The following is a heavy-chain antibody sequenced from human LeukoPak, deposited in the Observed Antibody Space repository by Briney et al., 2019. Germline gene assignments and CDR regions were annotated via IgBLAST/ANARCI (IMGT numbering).Heavy chain of an antibody. CDR3: ARHYPNHRYDSSGYYYGGFDY. D-gene: IGHD3-22*01. V-gene: IGHV4-59*08. Sequence: SETLSLTCTVSGGSISPYFWSWIRQPPGKRLEWIGYIYYTGSTSYNPSLKSRVTISADTSKNQFSLKLRSVTAADTAVYYCARHYPNHRYDSSGYYYGGFDYWGQGTPVTVSS. CDR1: GGSISPYF. J-gene: IGHJ4*02. CDR2: IYYTGST.